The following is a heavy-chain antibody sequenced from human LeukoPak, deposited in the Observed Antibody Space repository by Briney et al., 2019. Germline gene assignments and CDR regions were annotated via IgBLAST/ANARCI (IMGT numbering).Heavy chain of an antibody. V-gene: IGHV4-59*01. D-gene: IGHD3-22*01. J-gene: IGHJ5*02. CDR2: IYYSGST. CDR1: NDSIRYYY. CDR3: ARGHSSGYCVWFDP. Sequence: PSETLSLTCTVSNDSIRYYYWSWIRQPPGKGLEWIGYIYYSGSTNYNPSLESRVTISVDTSRSQFSPELSSVAAADTAVYYCARGHSSGYCVWFDPWGQGTLVTVSS.